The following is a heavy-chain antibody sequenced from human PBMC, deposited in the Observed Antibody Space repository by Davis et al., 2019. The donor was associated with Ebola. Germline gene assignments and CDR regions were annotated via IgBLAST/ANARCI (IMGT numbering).Heavy chain of an antibody. D-gene: IGHD1-26*01. Sequence: ASVKVSCKASGYTFTGYYMHWVRQAPGQGLEWMGWINPNSGGTNYAQKFQGRVTMTRDTSISTAYMELSRLRSDDTAVYYCARHIGSYYDSGFDAFDIWGQGTMVTVSS. CDR2: INPNSGGT. CDR1: GYTFTGYY. J-gene: IGHJ3*02. CDR3: ARHIGSYYDSGFDAFDI. V-gene: IGHV1-2*02.